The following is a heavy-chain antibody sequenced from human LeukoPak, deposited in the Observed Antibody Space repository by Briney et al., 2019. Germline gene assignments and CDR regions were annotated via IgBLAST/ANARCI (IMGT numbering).Heavy chain of an antibody. Sequence: PGGSLRLSCAASGFTFSSYSMNWVRQAPGKGLEWVAVISYDGSNKYYADSVKGRFTISRDNSKNTLYLQMNSLRAEDTAVYYCAKTESYGLPTYYFDYWGQGTLVTVSS. CDR1: GFTFSSYS. V-gene: IGHV3-30*18. CDR3: AKTESYGLPTYYFDY. CDR2: ISYDGSNK. J-gene: IGHJ4*02. D-gene: IGHD5-18*01.